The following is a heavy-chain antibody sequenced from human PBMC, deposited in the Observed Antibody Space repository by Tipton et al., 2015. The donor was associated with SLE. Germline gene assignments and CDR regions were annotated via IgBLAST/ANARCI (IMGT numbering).Heavy chain of an antibody. D-gene: IGHD3-22*01. CDR1: GFTFSSYA. CDR2: ISGSGGST. CDR3: ARVKGVITYNWFDP. Sequence: SLRLSCAASGFTFSSYAMSWVRQAPGKGLEWVSAISGSGGSTYYADSVKGRFTISRDNSKNTLYLQMNSLRAEDTAVYYCARVKGVITYNWFDPWGQGTLVTVSS. J-gene: IGHJ5*02. V-gene: IGHV3-23*01.